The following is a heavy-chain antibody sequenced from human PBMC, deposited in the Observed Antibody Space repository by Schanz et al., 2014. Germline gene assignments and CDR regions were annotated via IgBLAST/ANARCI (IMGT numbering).Heavy chain of an antibody. CDR3: ARGGPAYYFDD. CDR2: ISGSGGST. CDR1: GFTFGDYA. Sequence: EVQLVESGGDLVQPGGSLRLSCAASGFTFGDYAMTWVRQAPGKGLEWVSAISGSGGSTYYADSVKGRFTISRDNSKNTLYLQMNSLRAEDTAVYYCARGGPAYYFDDWGQGTLVTVSS. J-gene: IGHJ4*02. V-gene: IGHV3-23*04.